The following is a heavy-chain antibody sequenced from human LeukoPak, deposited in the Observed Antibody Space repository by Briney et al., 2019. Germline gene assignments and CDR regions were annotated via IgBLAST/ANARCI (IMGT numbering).Heavy chain of an antibody. CDR1: GFTFSSYS. J-gene: IGHJ4*02. CDR3: SRGPLPVTYSYDY. V-gene: IGHV3-7*04. Sequence: QSGGSLRLSCAASGFTFSSYSMNWVRQAPGKGLEWVANIKQDGSDKNVDSVKGRFTISRDNAKNSLYLQMNSLRADDTAVYYCSRGPLPVTYSYDYWGQGTLVTVSS. CDR2: IKQDGSDK. D-gene: IGHD5-18*01.